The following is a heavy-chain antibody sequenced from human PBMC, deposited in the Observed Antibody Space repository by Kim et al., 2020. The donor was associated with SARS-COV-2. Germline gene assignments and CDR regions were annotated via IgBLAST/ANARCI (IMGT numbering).Heavy chain of an antibody. V-gene: IGHV3-23*01. CDR3: VKCSSKYGNDAFDV. CDR2: IKGGGGGT. CDR1: GFTFGNYA. Sequence: GGSLRLSCAASGFTFGNYAMNWVRQAPGKGLEWVAYIKGGGGGTHYADSVKGRFTISRDNSKNTRYLEMNSLRAEETALYYCVKCSSKYGNDAFDVWGPGTLVTVSS. J-gene: IGHJ3*01. D-gene: IGHD4-4*01.